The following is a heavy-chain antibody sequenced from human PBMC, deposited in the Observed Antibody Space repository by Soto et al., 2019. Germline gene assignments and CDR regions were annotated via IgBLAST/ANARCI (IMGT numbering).Heavy chain of an antibody. CDR2: VNAGNGCT. CDR3: ARPLYADYFDY. D-gene: IGHD4-17*01. Sequence: QVQLVQSGAEVKKPGASVKVSCKASGYTFTSYALHWVRQAPGQRLEWMGWVNAGNGCTKYSQNFQGRASITRDTSATTYYMELSGLRSEDTAVYYCARPLYADYFDYWCQGTLVTVSS. V-gene: IGHV1-3*01. CDR1: GYTFTSYA. J-gene: IGHJ4*02.